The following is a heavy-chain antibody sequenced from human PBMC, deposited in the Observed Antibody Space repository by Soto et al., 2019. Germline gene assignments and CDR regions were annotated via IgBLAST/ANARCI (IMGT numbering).Heavy chain of an antibody. CDR2: ISGSGGST. CDR1: EFNFRSYG. V-gene: IGHV3-23*01. J-gene: IGHJ6*03. CDR3: AKVYYYYYMDV. Sequence: GGSNRVSSTAAEFNFRSYGMSWASQAPGKGLEWVSAISGSGGSTYYADSVKGRFTISRDNSKNTLYLQMNSLRAEDTAVYYCAKVYYYYYMDVWGKGTTVTVSS.